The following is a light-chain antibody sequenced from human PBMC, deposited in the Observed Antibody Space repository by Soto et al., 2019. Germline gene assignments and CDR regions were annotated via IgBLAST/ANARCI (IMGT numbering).Light chain of an antibody. CDR2: DVS. V-gene: IGKV1-33*01. J-gene: IGKJ5*01. CDR3: QQYENLPIT. Sequence: DIQMTQSPSSLSASVGDRVTITCQASQDINSRLNWYQQKPGKAPKLLIYDVSNLEVGVPSRFSGGGSGTHFTLTITSLQPEDVATYYCQQYENLPITFGQGTRLEIK. CDR1: QDINSR.